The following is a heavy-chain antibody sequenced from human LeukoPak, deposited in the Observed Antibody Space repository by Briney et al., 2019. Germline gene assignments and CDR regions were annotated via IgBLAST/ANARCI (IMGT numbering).Heavy chain of an antibody. J-gene: IGHJ6*02. CDR2: ISSSSSYI. CDR3: GAGPRNGMDV. CDR1: GFTFSSYS. Sequence: GGSLRLSCAASGFTFSSYSMNWVRQAPGKGLEWVSSISSSSSYIYYADSVKGRFTIPRDNAKNSLYLQMNSLRAEDTAVYYCGAGPRNGMDVWGQGTTVTVSS. V-gene: IGHV3-21*01.